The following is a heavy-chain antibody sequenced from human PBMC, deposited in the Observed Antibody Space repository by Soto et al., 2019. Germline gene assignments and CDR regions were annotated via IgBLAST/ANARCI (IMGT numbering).Heavy chain of an antibody. CDR3: ARDWFGIDY. CDR2: INPYNGNT. Sequence: QVQLVQSGAEVKKPGASVKVSCKASGYTFTSYGISWVRQAPGQGLEWMGWINPYNGNTNYAQKLQGRVTMTTDTSKNTAYMELRNLRSDDTAVYYCARDWFGIDYWGQGTLVTVSS. D-gene: IGHD3-16*01. J-gene: IGHJ4*02. V-gene: IGHV1-18*01. CDR1: GYTFTSYG.